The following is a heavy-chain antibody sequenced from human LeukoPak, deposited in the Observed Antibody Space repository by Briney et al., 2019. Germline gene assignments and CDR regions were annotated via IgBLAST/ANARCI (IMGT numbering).Heavy chain of an antibody. Sequence: PGGSLRLSCAASGFTVSSNYMSWVRQAPGKGLEWVSVIYSGGSTYYADSVKGRFTISRDNSKNTLYLQMNSLRAEDTAVYYCARALGYCSGGSCYSWWYYFDYWGQGTLVTVSS. CDR1: GFTVSSNY. D-gene: IGHD2-15*01. J-gene: IGHJ4*02. CDR2: IYSGGST. CDR3: ARALGYCSGGSCYSWWYYFDY. V-gene: IGHV3-53*01.